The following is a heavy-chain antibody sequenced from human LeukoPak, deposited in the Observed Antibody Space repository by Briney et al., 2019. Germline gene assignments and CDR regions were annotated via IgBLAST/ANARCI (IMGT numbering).Heavy chain of an antibody. D-gene: IGHD3-10*01. Sequence: SVKVSCKASGYTFTSYDINWVRQATGQGLEWMGRIIPILGIANYAQKFQGRVTITADKSTSTAYMELSSLRSEDTAVYYCVLYYYGSGSYSQGDFDYWGQGTLVTVSS. CDR2: IIPILGIA. CDR3: VLYYYGSGSYSQGDFDY. J-gene: IGHJ4*02. CDR1: GYTFTSYD. V-gene: IGHV1-69*04.